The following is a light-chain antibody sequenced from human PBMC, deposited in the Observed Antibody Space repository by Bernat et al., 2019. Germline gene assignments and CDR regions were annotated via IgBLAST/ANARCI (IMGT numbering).Light chain of an antibody. J-gene: IGLJ1*01. CDR1: SSDVGAYDY. V-gene: IGLV2-14*03. CDR2: DVS. CDR3: NSYTTTNTPYYV. Sequence: QSALTQPASVSGSPGQSIAISCIGTSSDVGAYDYVSWYQQHPGKAPKLMIYDVSNRPSGVSNRFSGSKSGNTASLTISGLQAEDEADYYCNSYTTTNTPYYVFGTGTKVTVL.